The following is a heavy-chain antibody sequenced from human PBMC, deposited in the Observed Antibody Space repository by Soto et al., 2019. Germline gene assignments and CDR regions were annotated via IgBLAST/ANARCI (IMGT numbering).Heavy chain of an antibody. J-gene: IGHJ4*02. V-gene: IGHV1-8*01. CDR3: ARGLGYCSGGSCPLDDY. Sequence: ASVKVSCKASGYTFTSYDINWVRQATGQGLEWMGWMNPNSGNTGYAQKFQGRVTMTRNTSISTAYMELSSLRSEDTAVYYCARGLGYCSGGSCPLDDYWGQGALVTVSS. CDR1: GYTFTSYD. D-gene: IGHD2-15*01. CDR2: MNPNSGNT.